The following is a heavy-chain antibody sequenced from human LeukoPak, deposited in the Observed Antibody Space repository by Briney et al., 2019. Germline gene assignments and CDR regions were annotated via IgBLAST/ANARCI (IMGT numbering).Heavy chain of an antibody. Sequence: PGXSLRLSCAASGLTFSNAWMSWVRQAPGKGLEWVGRIKRKTDGGTTDYAAPVKGKYTISRDDSKNTLYLQMNSLKTEDTAVYYCTTNDAFDIWGQGTMVTVSS. CDR3: TTNDAFDI. CDR1: GLTFSNAW. J-gene: IGHJ3*02. CDR2: IKRKTDGGTT. V-gene: IGHV3-15*01.